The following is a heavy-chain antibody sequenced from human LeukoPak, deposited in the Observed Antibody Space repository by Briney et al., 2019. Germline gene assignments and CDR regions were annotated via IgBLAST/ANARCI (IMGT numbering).Heavy chain of an antibody. CDR3: ARDHYYDSTFDY. CDR2: INPNSGGT. J-gene: IGHJ4*02. Sequence: VASVKVSCKASGYTFTGYYMHWVRQAPGQGLEWMGWINPNSGGTNYAQKFQGRVTMIRDTSISTAYMELSRLRSDDTAVYYCARDHYYDSTFDYWGQGTLVTVSS. CDR1: GYTFTGYY. V-gene: IGHV1-2*02. D-gene: IGHD3-22*01.